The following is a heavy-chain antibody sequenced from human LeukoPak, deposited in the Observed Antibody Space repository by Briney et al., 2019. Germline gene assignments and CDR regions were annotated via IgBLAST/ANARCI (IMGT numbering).Heavy chain of an antibody. CDR1: GYTFTSYG. Sequence: ASVKVSCKASGYTFTSYGISWVRQAPGQGLEWMEWISAYNGNTNYAQKLQGRVTMTTDTSTSTAYMELRSLRSDDTAVYYCARDLHSIVVVPPNWFDPWGQGTLVIVSS. J-gene: IGHJ5*02. CDR2: ISAYNGNT. CDR3: ARDLHSIVVVPPNWFDP. V-gene: IGHV1-18*01. D-gene: IGHD2-2*01.